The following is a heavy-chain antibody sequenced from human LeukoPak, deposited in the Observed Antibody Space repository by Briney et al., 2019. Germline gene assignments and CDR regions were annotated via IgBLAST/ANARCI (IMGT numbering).Heavy chain of an antibody. J-gene: IGHJ4*02. CDR3: ARAPLSWGFDY. V-gene: IGHV1-8*01. Sequence: GASVKVSCKASGYTFTSYDFNWLRQATGQGPEWMGWMDPNSGATGYAQKFQGRITMTRSASINTAYMELTDLRSEDTAVYYCARAPLSWGFDYWGQGTLVTVSS. CDR1: GYTFTSYD. D-gene: IGHD7-27*01. CDR2: MDPNSGAT.